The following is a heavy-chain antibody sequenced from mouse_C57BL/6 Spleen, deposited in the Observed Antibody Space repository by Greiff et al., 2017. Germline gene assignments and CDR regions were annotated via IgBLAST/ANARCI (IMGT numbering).Heavy chain of an antibody. Sequence: VQRVESGPELVKPGASVKISCKASGYAFSSSWMNWVKQRPGKGLEWIGRIYPGDGDTNYNGKFKGKATLTADKSSSTAYMQLSSLTSEDSAVYFCARYGYHLDYWGQGTTLTVSS. J-gene: IGHJ2*01. D-gene: IGHD2-2*01. CDR3: ARYGYHLDY. CDR1: GYAFSSSW. CDR2: IYPGDGDT. V-gene: IGHV1-82*01.